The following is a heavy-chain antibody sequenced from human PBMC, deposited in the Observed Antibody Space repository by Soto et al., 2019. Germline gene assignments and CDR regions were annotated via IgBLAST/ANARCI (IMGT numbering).Heavy chain of an antibody. D-gene: IGHD3-10*01. V-gene: IGHV3-13*01. J-gene: IGHJ5*02. CDR2: IGTLSDT. CDR1: GFTFSTFD. CDR3: ARGRSFSYDSTPPPMFDP. Sequence: GGSLRLSCAGSGFTFSTFDIHWVRQAPGKGLEWVSGIGTLSDTFYAASVQGRFTISRQNAKNSVYLQMNSLRAGDTAFYYCARGRSFSYDSTPPPMFDPWGQGTLVTVS.